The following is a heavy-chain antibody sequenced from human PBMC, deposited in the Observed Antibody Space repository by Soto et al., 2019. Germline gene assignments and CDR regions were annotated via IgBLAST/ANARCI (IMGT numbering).Heavy chain of an antibody. V-gene: IGHV4-39*01. CDR2: IYYSGST. CDR1: GGSISSSSYY. CDR3: TRPAAAGTRGGFDY. J-gene: IGHJ4*02. D-gene: IGHD6-13*01. Sequence: QLQLQESGPGLVKPSETLSLTCTVSGGSISSSSYYWGWIRQPPGKGLEWIGSIYYSGSTYYNPSLKSRVTISVDTSKNQFSLKLSSVTAADTAVYYCTRPAAAGTRGGFDYWGQGTLVTVSS.